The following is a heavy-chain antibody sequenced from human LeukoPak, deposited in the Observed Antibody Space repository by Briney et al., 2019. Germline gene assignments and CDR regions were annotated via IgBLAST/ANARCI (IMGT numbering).Heavy chain of an antibody. CDR1: GFTFSSYA. Sequence: PGGSLRLSCAASGFTFSSYAMSWVRQAPGKGLEWVSATSGSGGSTYYADSVKGRFTISRDNSKNTLYLQMNSLRAEDTAVYYCAKGRAPQWFGELLGNDLDYWGQGTLVTVSS. V-gene: IGHV3-23*01. CDR2: TSGSGGST. D-gene: IGHD3-10*01. J-gene: IGHJ4*02. CDR3: AKGRAPQWFGELLGNDLDY.